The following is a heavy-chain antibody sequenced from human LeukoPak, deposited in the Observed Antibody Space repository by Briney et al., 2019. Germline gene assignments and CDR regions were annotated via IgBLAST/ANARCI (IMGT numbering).Heavy chain of an antibody. Sequence: SSETLSLTCAVYGGSFSGYYWSWIRQPPGKGLEWIGEINHSGSTNYNPSLKSRVTISVGTSKNQFSLKLSSVTPEDTAVYYCAREVGPTYFSGWYGYYYYYYMDVWGKGTTVTVSS. D-gene: IGHD6-19*01. V-gene: IGHV4-34*01. CDR2: INHSGST. CDR1: GGSFSGYY. CDR3: AREVGPTYFSGWYGYYYYYYMDV. J-gene: IGHJ6*03.